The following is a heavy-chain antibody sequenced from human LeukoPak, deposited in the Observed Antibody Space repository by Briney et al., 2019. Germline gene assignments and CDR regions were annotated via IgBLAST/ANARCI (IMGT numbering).Heavy chain of an antibody. CDR2: INPNSGGT. CDR3: ASNSVTMVRGVITVYYYGMDV. V-gene: IGHV1-2*02. J-gene: IGHJ6*02. Sequence: ASVKVSCKASRYTFTGYYMHWVRQAPGQGLEWMGWINPNSGGTNYAQKFQGRVTMTRDTSISTAYMELSRLRSDDTAVYYCASNSVTMVRGVITVYYYGMDVWGQGTTVTVSS. CDR1: RYTFTGYY. D-gene: IGHD3-10*01.